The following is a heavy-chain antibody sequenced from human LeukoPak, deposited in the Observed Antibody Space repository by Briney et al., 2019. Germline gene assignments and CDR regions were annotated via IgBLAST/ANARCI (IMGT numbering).Heavy chain of an antibody. J-gene: IGHJ4*02. CDR3: ARSTRLAAAGFDY. V-gene: IGHV4-30-4*01. Sequence: PSETLSLTCTVSGGSISSGDYYWSWIRQPPGKSLEWIGYIYYSGSTYYNPSLKSRVTISVDTSKNQFSLKLSSVTAADTAVYYCARSTRLAAAGFDYWGQGTLVTVSS. D-gene: IGHD6-13*01. CDR2: IYYSGST. CDR1: GGSISSGDYY.